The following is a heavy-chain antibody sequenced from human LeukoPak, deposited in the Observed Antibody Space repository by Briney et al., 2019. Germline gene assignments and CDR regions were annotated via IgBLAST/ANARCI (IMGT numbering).Heavy chain of an antibody. Sequence: SETLSLTCTVSGGSISSGGYYWSWIRQHPGTGLEWIGYIYYSGSTYYNPSLKSRVTISVDTSKNQFSLKLSSATAADTAGYYCARCPIVVVPAAIYWYFDLWGRGTLVTVSS. CDR2: IYYSGST. D-gene: IGHD2-2*01. J-gene: IGHJ2*01. V-gene: IGHV4-31*03. CDR3: ARCPIVVVPAAIYWYFDL. CDR1: GGSISSGGYY.